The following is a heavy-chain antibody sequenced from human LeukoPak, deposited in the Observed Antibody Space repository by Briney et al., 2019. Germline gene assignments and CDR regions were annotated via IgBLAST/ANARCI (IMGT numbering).Heavy chain of an antibody. V-gene: IGHV3-11*06. Sequence: PGGSLRLSCAASGFTFSDYYMSWLRQAPGKGLEWVSYISSSSSYTNYADSVKGRFTISRDNAKNSLYLQMNSLRAEDTAVYYCARDRLRDIVVVPAAIWQRKNYYGMDVWGQGTTVTVSS. CDR2: ISSSSSYT. CDR3: ARDRLRDIVVVPAAIWQRKNYYGMDV. CDR1: GFTFSDYY. D-gene: IGHD2-2*01. J-gene: IGHJ6*02.